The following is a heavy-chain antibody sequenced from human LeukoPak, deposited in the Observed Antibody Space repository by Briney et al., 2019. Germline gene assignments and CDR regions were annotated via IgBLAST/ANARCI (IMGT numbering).Heavy chain of an antibody. J-gene: IGHJ4*02. CDR1: GFTFSSYD. CDR3: AKDRTLRLGELATPDS. D-gene: IGHD3-16*01. Sequence: RSLRLSCAAYGFTFSSYDMHWVRQAPGKGREGVVVISYGGSNKDYADSVKGRFTISRDNSKNTLYLQMNSLRPEDTAVYYCAKDRTLRLGELATPDSWGQGTLVTVSS. CDR2: ISYGGSNK. V-gene: IGHV3-30*18.